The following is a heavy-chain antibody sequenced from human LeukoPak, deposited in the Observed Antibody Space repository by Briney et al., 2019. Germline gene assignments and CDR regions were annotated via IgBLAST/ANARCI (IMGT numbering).Heavy chain of an antibody. V-gene: IGHV1-18*01. D-gene: IGHD5-18*01. Sequence: ASVKVSCKASGYTFTSYGISWVRQTPGQGLEWMGWISAYNGNTNYAQKLQGRVTMTTDTSTSTAYMELRSLRSDDTAVYYCGKKSVGYSSGQKPARPVDYWGQGTLVNVSS. CDR3: GKKSVGYSSGQKPARPVDY. CDR1: GYTFTSYG. CDR2: ISAYNGNT. J-gene: IGHJ4*02.